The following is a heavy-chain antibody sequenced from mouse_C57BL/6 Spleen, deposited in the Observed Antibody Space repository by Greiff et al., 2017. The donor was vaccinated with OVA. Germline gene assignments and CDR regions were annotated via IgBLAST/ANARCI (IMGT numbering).Heavy chain of an antibody. CDR1: GYTFTSYW. CDR3: ASELGRRDY. CDR2: IYPSDSET. V-gene: IGHV1-61*01. D-gene: IGHD4-1*01. J-gene: IGHJ2*01. Sequence: VQLQQSGAELVRPGSSVKLSCKASGYTFTSYWMDWVTQRPGQGLEWIGNIYPSDSETPYNQKFKDKATLTVDKSSSTAYIQLSSLTSEDSAVYYCASELGRRDYWGQGTTLTVSS.